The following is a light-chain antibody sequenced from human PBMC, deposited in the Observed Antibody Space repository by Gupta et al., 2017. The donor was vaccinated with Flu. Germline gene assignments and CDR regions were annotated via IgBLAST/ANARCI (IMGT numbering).Light chain of an antibody. V-gene: IGLV1-47*01. CDR3: AAWDDSLSVWV. CDR1: TSNIGSDY. CDR2: RNN. J-gene: IGLJ3*02. Sequence: PPSASGTPGQRVTISCSGSTSNIGSDYVYWYQQLPGTAPKLLIYRNNQRPSGIPDRFSGSNSGTSASLAISGLRSEDEADYYCAAWDDSLSVWVFGGGTKLTVL.